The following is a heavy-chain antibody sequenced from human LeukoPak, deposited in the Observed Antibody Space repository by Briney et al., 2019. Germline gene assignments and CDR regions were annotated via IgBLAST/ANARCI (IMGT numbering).Heavy chain of an antibody. Sequence: PGGSLRLSCAASGFTFSGYAMSWVRQAPWKGLEWVSAISGSGVTTYYADSVKGRFTMSRDNSKNTLYLQMNSLRAEDTAVYYCAKSGYNRFDYWGQGTLVTVSS. CDR2: ISGSGVTT. CDR1: GFTFSGYA. J-gene: IGHJ4*02. D-gene: IGHD5-24*01. CDR3: AKSGYNRFDY. V-gene: IGHV3-23*01.